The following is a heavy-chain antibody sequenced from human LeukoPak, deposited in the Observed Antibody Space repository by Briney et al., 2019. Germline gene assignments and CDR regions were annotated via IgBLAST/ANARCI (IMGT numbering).Heavy chain of an antibody. V-gene: IGHV3-15*01. D-gene: IGHD3-16*01. J-gene: IGHJ4*02. CDR3: TTGLGGG. CDR1: GFTLRNAW. Sequence: GGSLRLSRAASGFTLRNAWMSWVRQAPGKGREWVGRIKSKDDGGTADYGAPVKGRFTISRDDSKNTLYLQMNSLKTEDTAVYYCTTGLGGGWGQGTLVTVSS. CDR2: IKSKDDGGTA.